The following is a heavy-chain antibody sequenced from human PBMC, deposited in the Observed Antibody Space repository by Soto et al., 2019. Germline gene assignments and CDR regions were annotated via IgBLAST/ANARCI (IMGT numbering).Heavy chain of an antibody. V-gene: IGHV1-18*04. CDR2: ISAYNGNT. D-gene: IGHD2-2*01. J-gene: IGHJ6*02. CDR1: GYTFTSYG. CDR3: ARGNVVVPAARYGMDV. Sequence: AAVKVSCKASGYTFTSYGISWVRQAHGQGLEWMGWISAYNGNTNYAQKLQGRVTMTTDTSTSTAYMELRSLRSDDTAVYYCARGNVVVPAARYGMDVWGQGTTVTV.